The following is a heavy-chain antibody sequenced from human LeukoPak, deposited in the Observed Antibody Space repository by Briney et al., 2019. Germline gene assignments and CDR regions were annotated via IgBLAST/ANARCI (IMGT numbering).Heavy chain of an antibody. J-gene: IGHJ5*02. CDR2: ISASGRT. Sequence: SETLSLTCTVSNDSVSNYFWTRIRQPPGKGLEWIGFISASGRTNYKPSLKSRVTISLDTSKNQFYLKLNSVTAADTAVYYCARGYKEDYNILTGLNGWDWFGPWGQGTLVTVSS. CDR1: NDSVSNYF. V-gene: IGHV4-59*02. CDR3: ARGYKEDYNILTGLNGWDWFGP. D-gene: IGHD3-9*01.